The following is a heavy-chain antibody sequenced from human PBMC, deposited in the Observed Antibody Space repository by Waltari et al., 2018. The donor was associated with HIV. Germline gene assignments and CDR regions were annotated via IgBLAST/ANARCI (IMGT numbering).Heavy chain of an antibody. Sequence: EVQLVESGGVLVQPGGSLRLSCAASGFTFRTYWMHWVRQGPGKGLVWWSGMHNDGSSTSYADSVKCRFTISRDNAKNTLFLQMNSLRVEDTAVYYCTRDGGGHPFVGYGMDVWGQGTTVTVSS. D-gene: IGHD3-16*01. V-gene: IGHV3-74*01. CDR1: GFTFRTYW. CDR3: TRDGGGHPFVGYGMDV. CDR2: MHNDGSST. J-gene: IGHJ6*02.